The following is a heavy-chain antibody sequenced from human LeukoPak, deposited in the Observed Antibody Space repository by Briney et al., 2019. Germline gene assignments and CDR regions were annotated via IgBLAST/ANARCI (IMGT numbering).Heavy chain of an antibody. J-gene: IGHJ4*02. D-gene: IGHD3-3*01. V-gene: IGHV4-39*01. Sequence: PSETLSLTCTVSGGSISSSVYYWGWIRQPPGKGLEWIGSSYYSGSTYYNPSLKSRVTISVDTSKNQFSLKLSSVTAADTAVYYCARTVVEGLDYWGQGTLVTVSS. CDR3: ARTVVEGLDY. CDR2: SYYSGST. CDR1: GGSISSSVYY.